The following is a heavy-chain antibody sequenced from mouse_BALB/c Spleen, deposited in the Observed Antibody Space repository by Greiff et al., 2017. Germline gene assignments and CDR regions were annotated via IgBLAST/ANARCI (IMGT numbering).Heavy chain of an antibody. Sequence: VKLMESGAELVRPGSSVKISCKASGYAFSSYWMNWVKQRPGQGLEWIGQIYPGDGDTNYNGKFKGKATLTADKSSSTAYMQLSSLTSEDTAVYYCALTGTAYWGQGTLVTVSA. CDR2: IYPGDGDT. CDR1: GYAFSSYW. J-gene: IGHJ3*01. V-gene: IGHV1-80*01. D-gene: IGHD4-1*01. CDR3: ALTGTAY.